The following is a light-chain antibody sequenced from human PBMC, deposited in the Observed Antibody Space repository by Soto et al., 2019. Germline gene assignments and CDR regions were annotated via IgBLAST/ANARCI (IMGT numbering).Light chain of an antibody. CDR3: QVWDSSSDVV. CDR1: NIGSKS. Sequence: SYELTQPPSVSVAPGKTARITCGGNNIGSKSVHWYQQKPGQAPVLVIYYDSDRPSGIPERFSGSNSGNTATLTISRVEAGVEADYYCQVWDSSSDVVFGGGAKLTVL. CDR2: YDS. J-gene: IGLJ2*01. V-gene: IGLV3-21*04.